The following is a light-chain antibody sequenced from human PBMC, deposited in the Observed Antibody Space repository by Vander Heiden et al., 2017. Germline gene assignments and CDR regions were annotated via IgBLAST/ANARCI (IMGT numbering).Light chain of an antibody. CDR3: CSYAGSYFYV. J-gene: IGLJ1*01. CDR1: SSDSGTFNF. Sequence: QSALTQPPSVSGSPGQSVTISCTGTSSDSGTFNFVSWYQQHPGKAPKLMIYDVSKRPSGVPDRFSGSKSGNTASLTISGLQAEDEADYYCCSYAGSYFYVFGTVTQVTVL. V-gene: IGLV2-11*01. CDR2: DVS.